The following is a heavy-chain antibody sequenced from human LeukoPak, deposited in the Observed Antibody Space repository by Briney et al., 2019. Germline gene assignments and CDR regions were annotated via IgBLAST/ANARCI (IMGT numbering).Heavy chain of an antibody. D-gene: IGHD3-9*01. Sequence: GGSLRLSCAASGFTVSNNYMSWVRQAPGKGLEWVSVIYSGGNTYYADSVKGRFTISRDNSKNTLYLQMDSLRAEDTAVYYCARVPPYYDILSSEYYFDYWGQGTLVTVSS. CDR1: GFTVSNNY. CDR3: ARVPPYYDILSSEYYFDY. V-gene: IGHV3-53*01. CDR2: IYSGGNT. J-gene: IGHJ4*02.